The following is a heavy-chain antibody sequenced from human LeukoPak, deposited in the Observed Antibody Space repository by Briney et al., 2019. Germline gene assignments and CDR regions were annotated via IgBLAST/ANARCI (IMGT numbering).Heavy chain of an antibody. CDR2: ISSSSSSI. D-gene: IGHD2-15*01. V-gene: IGHV3-21*04. CDR1: GFTFSSYS. J-gene: IGHJ4*02. CDR3: ARRAGEYSRPYDY. Sequence: SGGSLRLSCAASGFTFSSYSMNWVRQAPGKGLEWVSSISSSSSSIYYADSVKGRFTISRDNAKNSLYLQMNSLRAEDTAIYYCARRAGEYSRPYDYWGQGTLVTVSS.